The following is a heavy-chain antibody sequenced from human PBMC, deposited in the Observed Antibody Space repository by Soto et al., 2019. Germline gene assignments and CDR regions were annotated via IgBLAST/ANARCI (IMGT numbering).Heavy chain of an antibody. V-gene: IGHV4-30-2*01. J-gene: IGHJ5*02. CDR3: ARVPGP. Sequence: SETLSLTCTVSGDSXSSGGFSWSWIRQPPGKGLEWIGYIYHSGSTYYNPSLKSRVTISVDRSKNQFSLKLTSVTVADTAVYYCARVPGPWGQGTLVTVSS. CDR1: GDSXSSGGFS. CDR2: IYHSGST.